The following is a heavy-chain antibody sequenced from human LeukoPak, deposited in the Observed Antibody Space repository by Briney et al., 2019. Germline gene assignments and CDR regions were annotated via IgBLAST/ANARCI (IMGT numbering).Heavy chain of an antibody. Sequence: SETLSLTCTVSGGSISIYYWNWIRQPAGKGLEWIGRIFTSGITNYNPSLKSRVTMSVNTSKNQFSLKLSSVTAADTAVYYCATGHYGGRGLGAFDIWGQGTMVTVSS. J-gene: IGHJ3*02. CDR2: IFTSGIT. CDR1: GGSISIYY. V-gene: IGHV4-4*07. CDR3: ATGHYGGRGLGAFDI. D-gene: IGHD4-23*01.